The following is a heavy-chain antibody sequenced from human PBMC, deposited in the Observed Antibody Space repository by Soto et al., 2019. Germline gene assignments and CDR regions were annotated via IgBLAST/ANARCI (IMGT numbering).Heavy chain of an antibody. Sequence: QVQLQESGPGLVKPSQTLSLTCTVSGDSISSGGYYWSWIRQHPGKGLEWIGYIYYSGSTYYKPSLKSRVTISVDTSKNQFYLKLSSVTAADTAVYYCARGAPTGDSFDYWGQGTLVTVSS. CDR2: IYYSGST. V-gene: IGHV4-31*03. D-gene: IGHD7-27*01. CDR1: GDSISSGGYY. J-gene: IGHJ4*02. CDR3: ARGAPTGDSFDY.